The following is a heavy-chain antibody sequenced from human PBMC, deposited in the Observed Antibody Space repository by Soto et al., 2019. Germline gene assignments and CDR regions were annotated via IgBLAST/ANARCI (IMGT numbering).Heavy chain of an antibody. CDR3: ARQAGGITIFGGWFDP. CDR1: DDSISSSSYY. D-gene: IGHD3-3*01. Sequence: SETLSLTCSVSDDSISSSSYYWGWIRQPPGKGLEWIGSIYYSGTTYYNPSLRSRVTISIDTSKNHFSLKVSSVTAADTAVYYCARQAGGITIFGGWFDPWGQGTLVTVSS. CDR2: IYYSGTT. V-gene: IGHV4-39*01. J-gene: IGHJ5*02.